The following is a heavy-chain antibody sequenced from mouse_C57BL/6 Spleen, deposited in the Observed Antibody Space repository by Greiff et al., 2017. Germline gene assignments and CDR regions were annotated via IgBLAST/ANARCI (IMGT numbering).Heavy chain of an antibody. D-gene: IGHD3-2*02. V-gene: IGHV2-3*01. Sequence: VKLVESGPGLVAPSPSLSITCTVSGFSLTSYGVSWVRQPPGKGLEWLGVIWGDGSTNYHSALISRLSISKDNSTSQVFLNLNSLQTDDTATYYCAKTAQAPYYFDYWGQGTTLTVSS. CDR3: AKTAQAPYYFDY. CDR2: IWGDGST. CDR1: GFSLTSYG. J-gene: IGHJ2*01.